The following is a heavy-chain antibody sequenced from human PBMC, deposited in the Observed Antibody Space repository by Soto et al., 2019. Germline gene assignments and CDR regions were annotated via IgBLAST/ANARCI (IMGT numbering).Heavy chain of an antibody. CDR2: IIPIFPIA. D-gene: IGHD3-3*01. Sequence: QVQLVQSGAELKKPGSSVRVSCQASGGTFSSYSVNWVRQAPGQGLEWMGGIIPIFPIADHAQRFQGRVTSTADKSTNTAYMELTSLLSDDTAVYYWAIRTSVFGVVAMGGLDVWGQGTTVTVSS. CDR1: GGTFSSYS. CDR3: AIRTSVFGVVAMGGLDV. J-gene: IGHJ6*01. V-gene: IGHV1-69*14.